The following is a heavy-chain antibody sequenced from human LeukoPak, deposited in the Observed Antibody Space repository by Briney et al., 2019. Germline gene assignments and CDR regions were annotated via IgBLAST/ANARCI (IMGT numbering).Heavy chain of an antibody. CDR1: GFTFSDYA. D-gene: IGHD2-2*01. Sequence: GGSLRLSCAASGFTFSDYAMNWVRQAPGKGLEWVSSIRSGGSYISYADSVKGRFTVSRDNAKDSLFLQMRSLRDEDTAVYYCARGPALYCTSSSCLDGVDWGQGTLVSVSS. CDR3: ARGPALYCTSSSCLDGVD. J-gene: IGHJ4*02. CDR2: IRSGGSYI. V-gene: IGHV3-21*01.